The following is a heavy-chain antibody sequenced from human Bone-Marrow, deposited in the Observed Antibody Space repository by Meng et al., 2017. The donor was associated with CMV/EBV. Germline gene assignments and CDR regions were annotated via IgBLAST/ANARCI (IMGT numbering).Heavy chain of an antibody. D-gene: IGHD2-2*01. V-gene: IGHV3-15*01. J-gene: IGHJ4*02. Sequence: GESLKISCAASGFSFTNAWMSWVRQAPGKGLEWVGRIKSKTDGGTTDYAAPVKGRFTISRDDSKNTLYLEMNSLKTEDTAVYYCTTHDIVVVPDYWGQGTLVTVSS. CDR3: TTHDIVVVPDY. CDR1: GFSFTNAW. CDR2: IKSKTDGGTT.